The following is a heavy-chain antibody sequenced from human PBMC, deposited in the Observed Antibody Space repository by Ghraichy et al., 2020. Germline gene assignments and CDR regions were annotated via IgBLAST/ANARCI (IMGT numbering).Heavy chain of an antibody. CDR2: IKSKTDGGTT. CDR1: GFTFSNAW. J-gene: IGHJ4*02. V-gene: IGHV3-15*01. D-gene: IGHD3-3*01. Sequence: SCAASGFTFSNAWMSWVRQAPGKGLEWVGRIKSKTDGGTTDYAAPVKGRFTISRDDSKNTLYLQMNSLKTEDTAVYYCTTDTGDFWSGYFFDYWGQGTLVTVSS. CDR3: TTDTGDFWSGYFFDY.